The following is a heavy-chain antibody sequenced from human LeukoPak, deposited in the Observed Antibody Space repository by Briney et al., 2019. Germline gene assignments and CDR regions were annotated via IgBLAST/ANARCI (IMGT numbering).Heavy chain of an antibody. CDR3: AKVVGAPNHFDY. V-gene: IGHV3-30*18. CDR1: GFTFSSYG. CDR2: ISYDGSNK. J-gene: IGHJ4*02. Sequence: GRSLRLSCAASGFTFSSYGMHWVRQAPGKGLEWVAVISYDGSNKYYAGSVKGRFTISRDNSKNTLYLQMNSLRAEDTAVYYCAKVVGAPNHFDYWGQGTLVTVSS. D-gene: IGHD1-26*01.